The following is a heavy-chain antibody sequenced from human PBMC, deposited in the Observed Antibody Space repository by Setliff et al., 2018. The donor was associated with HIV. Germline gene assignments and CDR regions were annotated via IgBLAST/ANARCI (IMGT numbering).Heavy chain of an antibody. CDR3: ARIDGEAADTNY. CDR1: GNSISSGYY. D-gene: IGHD6-13*01. V-gene: IGHV4-38-2*01. Sequence: SETLSLTCVVSGNSISSGYYWGWVRQPPGKGLEWIGSVYHTGSTYYNPSLKGRVTISVDTSKNQFSLKLTSLTAADTAVYYCARIDGEAADTNYWGQGTLVTVSS. J-gene: IGHJ4*02. CDR2: VYHTGST.